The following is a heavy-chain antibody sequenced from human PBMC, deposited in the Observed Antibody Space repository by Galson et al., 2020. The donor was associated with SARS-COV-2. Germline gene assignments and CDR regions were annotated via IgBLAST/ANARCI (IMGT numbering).Heavy chain of an antibody. Sequence: GGSLRLSCGASGFAFSSYAMHWVRQAPGKGLEWVAVISYDGSNKYYADSVKGRSTVSRDNSRDTLYLQMDSLRVEDTAVYYCARGGLITMIRGVIMTGGDAFDIWGEGTMVTVSS. J-gene: IGHJ3*02. CDR3: ARGGLITMIRGVIMTGGDAFDI. CDR1: GFAFSSYA. V-gene: IGHV3-30*04. D-gene: IGHD3-10*01. CDR2: ISYDGSNK.